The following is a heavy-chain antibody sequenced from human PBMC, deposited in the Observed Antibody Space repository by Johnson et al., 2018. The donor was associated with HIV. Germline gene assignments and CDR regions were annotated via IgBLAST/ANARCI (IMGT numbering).Heavy chain of an antibody. CDR1: GFTFSDYC. CDR2: IRTSGDTT. CDR3: ARDQYDRGDGAFDI. Sequence: QVQLVEFGGDLVKPGGSLRLSCAASGFTFSDYCMSWIRQAPGKGLEWVSYIRTSGDTTDYADSVKGRFTISRDTAENSLYRQMNSLRAEDTAVYYCARDQYDRGDGAFDIWGQGTMVTVSS. J-gene: IGHJ3*02. D-gene: IGHD5-24*01. V-gene: IGHV3-11*04.